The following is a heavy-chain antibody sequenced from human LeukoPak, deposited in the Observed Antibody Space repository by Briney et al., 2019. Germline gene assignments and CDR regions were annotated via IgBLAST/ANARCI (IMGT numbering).Heavy chain of an antibody. Sequence: GGSLRLSCAASGFTFSSYDMHWVRQAPGKGLEGVAVIWYDGSNKYYADSVKGRFTISRDNSKNTLYLQMNSLRAEDTAMYYCARDRYSSSWPHDAFDIWGQGTMVTVSS. J-gene: IGHJ3*02. D-gene: IGHD6-13*01. CDR2: IWYDGSNK. V-gene: IGHV3-33*01. CDR1: GFTFSSYD. CDR3: ARDRYSSSWPHDAFDI.